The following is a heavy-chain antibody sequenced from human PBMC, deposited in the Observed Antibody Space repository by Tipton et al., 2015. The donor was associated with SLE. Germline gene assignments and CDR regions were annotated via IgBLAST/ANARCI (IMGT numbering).Heavy chain of an antibody. Sequence: TLSLTCNVSGASFSSYYWTWIRQSPGKGLEWIGYIYYSGTTKYNPSLKSRVTISIDTSKNQFSLKLSSVTVGDTAVYYCARDSSGLGYYWFDPWGQGTLVTVSS. CDR3: ARDSSGLGYYWFDP. V-gene: IGHV4-59*01. CDR2: IYYSGTT. CDR1: GASFSSYY. J-gene: IGHJ5*02. D-gene: IGHD3-10*01.